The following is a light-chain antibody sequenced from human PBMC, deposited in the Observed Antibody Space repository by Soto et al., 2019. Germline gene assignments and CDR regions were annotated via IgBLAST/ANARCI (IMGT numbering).Light chain of an antibody. V-gene: IGKV1-33*01. CDR3: QQYDNLPPT. J-gene: IGKJ3*01. Sequence: DIQMTQSPSSLSASVGDRVTITCQASQHISTYLNWFQQKPGKASELLIYDASNLVPGVPPMFSGSVSGTYFTFTISSLQPEEIATYYFQQYDNLPPTFGPGTKVYI. CDR2: DAS. CDR1: QHISTY.